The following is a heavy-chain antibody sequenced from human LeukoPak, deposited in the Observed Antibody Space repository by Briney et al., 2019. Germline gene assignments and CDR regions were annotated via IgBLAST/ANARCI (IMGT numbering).Heavy chain of an antibody. D-gene: IGHD6-13*01. V-gene: IGHV3-30*18. CDR3: AKDYEYNSNTWYFH. CDR1: GLTFSSYG. CDR2: ISYDGSNK. J-gene: IGHJ4*02. Sequence: PGRSLRLSCAASGLTFSSYGMHWVRQAPGKGLEWVAVISYDGSNKYYADSVKGRFTISRDNSKNTLYLQMNSLRAEDTAVYYCAKDYEYNSNTWYFHWGPGTLVSVSS.